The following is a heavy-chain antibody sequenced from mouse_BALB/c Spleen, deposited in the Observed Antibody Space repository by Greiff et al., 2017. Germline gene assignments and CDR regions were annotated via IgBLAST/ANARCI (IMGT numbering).Heavy chain of an antibody. V-gene: IGHV14-1*02. J-gene: IGHJ4*01. Sequence: EVQLQQPGAELVKPGTSVKLSCKASGYNFTSYWINWVKQRPEQGLEWIGWIDPENGNTIYDPKFQGKASITADTSSNTAYLQLSSLTSEDTAVYYCASYGNYAMDYWGQGTSVTVSS. D-gene: IGHD2-1*01. CDR3: ASYGNYAMDY. CDR2: IDPENGNT. CDR1: GYNFTSYW.